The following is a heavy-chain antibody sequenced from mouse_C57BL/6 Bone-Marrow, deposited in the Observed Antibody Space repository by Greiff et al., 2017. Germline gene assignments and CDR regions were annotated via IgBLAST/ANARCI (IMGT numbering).Heavy chain of an antibody. CDR3: ARCRYFYYAMDY. CDR1: GYTFTSYW. Sequence: QVHVKQPGAELVKPGASVKLSCKASGYTFTSYWMHWVKQRPGRGLEWIGRIDPNSGGTKYNEKLKSKATLTVDKPSSKAYMQLSSLTAEDYAVYYCARCRYFYYAMDYWGQGTSVTVSS. V-gene: IGHV1-72*01. J-gene: IGHJ4*01. CDR2: IDPNSGGT. D-gene: IGHD1-1*01.